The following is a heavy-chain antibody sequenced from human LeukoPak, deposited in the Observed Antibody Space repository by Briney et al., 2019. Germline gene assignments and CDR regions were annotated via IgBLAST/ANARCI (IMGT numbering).Heavy chain of an antibody. CDR1: GGSIGSYY. CDR3: ARARWQFDY. V-gene: IGHV4-59*01. D-gene: IGHD2-15*01. Sequence: SETLSLTCTVSGGSIGSYYWSWIRQPPGKGLEWIGYIYYSGSTNYNPSLKSRVTISVDTSKNQFSLKLSSVTAADTAVYYCARARWQFDYWGQGTLVTVSS. CDR2: IYYSGST. J-gene: IGHJ4*02.